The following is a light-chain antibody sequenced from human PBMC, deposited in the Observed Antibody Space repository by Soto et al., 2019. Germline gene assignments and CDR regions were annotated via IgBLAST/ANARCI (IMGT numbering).Light chain of an antibody. Sequence: QSALTQPASVSGSPGQSVTISCTGTSSDVGAYKYVSWYQKHPGKAPKLMMYGVSNRPSGISNRFSGSKSGNTAFLTISGLQPEDEADYYCSSFTGPTTLDVFGTGTKLTVL. CDR2: GVS. V-gene: IGLV2-14*03. CDR3: SSFTGPTTLDV. CDR1: SSDVGAYKY. J-gene: IGLJ1*01.